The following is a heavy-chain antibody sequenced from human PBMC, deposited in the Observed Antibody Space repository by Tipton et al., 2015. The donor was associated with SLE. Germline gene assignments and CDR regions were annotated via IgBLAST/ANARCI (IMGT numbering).Heavy chain of an antibody. CDR1: GGSISSYY. Sequence: TLSLTCTVSGGSISSYYWSWIRQPPGKGLEWIGYIYYSGNTNYNPSLKSRVTISVDTSKNQFSLKLSSVTAADTAVCYCARVRGRGYFQHWGQGPLVTVSS. D-gene: IGHD3-16*01. V-gene: IGHV4-59*01. CDR2: IYYSGNT. J-gene: IGHJ1*01. CDR3: ARVRGRGYFQH.